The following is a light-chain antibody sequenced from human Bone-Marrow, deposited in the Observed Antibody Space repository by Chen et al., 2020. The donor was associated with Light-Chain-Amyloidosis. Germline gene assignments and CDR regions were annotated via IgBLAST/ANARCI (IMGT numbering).Light chain of an antibody. J-gene: IGLJ2*01. CDR2: RDT. CDR3: QSADSSGTYEVI. V-gene: IGLV3-25*03. CDR1: DLPTKY. Sequence: SNELTQPHSVSVSPGQTARITCSGDDLPTKYAYWYQQKPGQAPVLVIHRDTERPSGISERFSGSSSGTPATLTISGVRAEDEADSHCQSADSSGTYEVIFGGGTKLTVL.